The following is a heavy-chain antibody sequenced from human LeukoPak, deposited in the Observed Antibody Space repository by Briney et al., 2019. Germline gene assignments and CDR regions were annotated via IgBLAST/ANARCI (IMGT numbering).Heavy chain of an antibody. J-gene: IGHJ4*02. CDR1: GFTFGDAW. CDR3: TTRRQDGC. D-gene: IGHD6-25*01. CDR2: IKSKIDGGTI. Sequence: PGGSLRLSCVASGFTFGDAWMSWVRQAPGKGLEWVGRIKSKIDGGTIDYGAPVKGRFTISRDDSRNTLYLQMNSLKTEDTAVYYCTTRRQDGCWGQGTLVTVS. V-gene: IGHV3-15*01.